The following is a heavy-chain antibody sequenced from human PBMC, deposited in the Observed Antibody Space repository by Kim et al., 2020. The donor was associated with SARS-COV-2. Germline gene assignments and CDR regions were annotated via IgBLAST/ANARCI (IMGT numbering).Heavy chain of an antibody. CDR2: IIPIFGTA. V-gene: IGHV1-69*13. Sequence: SVKVSCKASGGTFSSYAISWVRQAPGQGLEWMGGIIPIFGTANYAQKFQGRVTITADESTSTAYMELSSLRSEDTAVYYCVGLYYYDSSGYYYEGWFDPWGQGTLVTVSS. J-gene: IGHJ5*02. D-gene: IGHD3-22*01. CDR1: GGTFSSYA. CDR3: VGLYYYDSSGYYYEGWFDP.